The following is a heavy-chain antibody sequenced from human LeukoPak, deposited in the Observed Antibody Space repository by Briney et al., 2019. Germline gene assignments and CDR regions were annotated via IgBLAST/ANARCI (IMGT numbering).Heavy chain of an antibody. J-gene: IGHJ3*02. CDR3: AKDRGMATIRGAFDI. V-gene: IGHV3-23*01. Sequence: GGSLRLSCAASGFTFSSYVMSWVRQAPGKGLEWVSAISGSGGSTYYADSVKGRFTISRDNSKNTLYLQMNSLRAEDTAVYYCAKDRGMATIRGAFDIWGQGTMVTVSS. CDR2: ISGSGGST. D-gene: IGHD5-24*01. CDR1: GFTFSSYV.